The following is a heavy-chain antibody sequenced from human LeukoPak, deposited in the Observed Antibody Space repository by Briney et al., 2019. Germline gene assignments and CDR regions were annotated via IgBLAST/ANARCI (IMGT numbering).Heavy chain of an antibody. J-gene: IGHJ6*03. D-gene: IGHD1-26*01. Sequence: GGSLRLSCGASGFTFSGYSMNWVRQAPGKGLEWVSFISSGGTAIDYADSVKGRFTISRDSAKNLLYLQMNSLRAEDTAVYYCAGDKGTGSYLPVDVWGKGTTVTVS. CDR1: GFTFSGYS. CDR3: AGDKGTGSYLPVDV. V-gene: IGHV3-48*01. CDR2: ISSGGTAI.